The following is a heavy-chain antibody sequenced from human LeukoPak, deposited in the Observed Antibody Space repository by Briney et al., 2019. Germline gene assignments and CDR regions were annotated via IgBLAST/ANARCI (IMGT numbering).Heavy chain of an antibody. V-gene: IGHV4-34*01. CDR1: GGSFTGYY. CDR3: ARGLYGMDV. J-gene: IGHJ6*02. CDR2: IDHSGST. Sequence: KSSETLSLTCAVYGGSFTGYYWSWIRQPPGKGLEWIGEIDHSGSTNYNPSLKSRVTISVDTSKNQFSLKLGSVTAADTAVYYCARGLYGMDVWGQGTTVTVSS.